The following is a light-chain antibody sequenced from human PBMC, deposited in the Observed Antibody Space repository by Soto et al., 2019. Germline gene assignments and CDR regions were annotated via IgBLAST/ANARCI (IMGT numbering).Light chain of an antibody. CDR1: QGIIDY. V-gene: IGKV1-27*01. CDR2: AAS. CDR3: QKYNSAPQT. J-gene: IGKJ1*01. Sequence: DIQMTQSPSSLSASVGDRVTTTCRASQGIIDYLAWYQQKPGKAPKLLIYAASTLQSGVPSRFSGSGAGTDFTLTISGLQPEDVATYFCQKYNSAPQTFGQGTKVEIK.